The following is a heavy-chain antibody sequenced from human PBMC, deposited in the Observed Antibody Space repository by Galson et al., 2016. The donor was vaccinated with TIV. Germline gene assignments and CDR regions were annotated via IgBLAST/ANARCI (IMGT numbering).Heavy chain of an antibody. Sequence: SLRLSCAASGFSVSNSWMHWVRQAPGKGLEWVSGISGGGDATYYGNSVKGRFTISRDNSRDTLYLYMNSLRAEDTAIYYCAKVRLFDGDYRDFWGQGTLVIVSS. V-gene: IGHV3-23*01. D-gene: IGHD4-17*01. CDR2: ISGGGDAT. CDR3: AKVRLFDGDYRDF. CDR1: GFSVSNSW. J-gene: IGHJ4*02.